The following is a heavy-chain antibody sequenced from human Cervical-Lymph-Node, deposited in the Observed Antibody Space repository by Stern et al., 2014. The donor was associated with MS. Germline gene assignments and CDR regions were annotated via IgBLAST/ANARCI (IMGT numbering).Heavy chain of an antibody. CDR1: GGSISNSSFY. CDR2: IYSSGST. J-gene: IGHJ4*02. V-gene: IGHV4-39*01. Sequence: QVQLQESGPGLVKPSETLSLTCTVSGGSISNSSFYWGWIRQPPGKGLEWIGSIYSSGSTYYSPSLKSRVTISVDTSKNQFSLNLNSVTVADTAVYYCAASPLIVVVVAAIDWGQGTLVTVSS. D-gene: IGHD2-15*01. CDR3: AASPLIVVVVAAID.